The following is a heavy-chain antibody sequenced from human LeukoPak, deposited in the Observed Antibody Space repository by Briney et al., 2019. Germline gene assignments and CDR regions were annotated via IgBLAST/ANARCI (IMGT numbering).Heavy chain of an antibody. CDR3: AKEGDSYGFGNFDY. CDR1: GFTFSSYG. J-gene: IGHJ4*02. D-gene: IGHD5-18*01. Sequence: GGSLRLSCAASGFTFSSYGMHWVRQAPGKGLEWVSAISGSGGSTYYADSVKGRFTISRDNSKNTLYLQMNSLRAEDTAVYYCAKEGDSYGFGNFDYWGQGTLVTVSS. CDR2: ISGSGGST. V-gene: IGHV3-23*01.